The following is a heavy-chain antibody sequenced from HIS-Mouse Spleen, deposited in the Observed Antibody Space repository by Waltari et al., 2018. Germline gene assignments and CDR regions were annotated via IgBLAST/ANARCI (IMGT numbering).Heavy chain of an antibody. CDR3: ARDHRNNWAIRD. CDR2: ISYDGSNK. J-gene: IGHJ4*02. D-gene: IGHD1-20*01. CDR1: GFTFLSYA. Sequence: QVQLVESGGGVVQPGRSRRLSCASSGFTFLSYAMPWGRQAPGKGLEWVAVISYDGSNKYYADSVKGRFTISRDNSKNTLYLQMNSLRAEDTAVYYCARDHRNNWAIRDWGQGTLVTVSS. V-gene: IGHV3-30-3*01.